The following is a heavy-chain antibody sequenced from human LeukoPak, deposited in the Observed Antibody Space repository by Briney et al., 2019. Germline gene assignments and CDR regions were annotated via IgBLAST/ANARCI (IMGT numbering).Heavy chain of an antibody. CDR2: IYYSGST. Sequence: SETLSLTCTVSGGSISSSSYYWGWIRQPPGKGLEWIGSIYYSGSTYYNPSLKSRVTISVDTSKNQFSLKLSSVTAADTAVYYCARIISSEMATISGFYFDYWGQGTLVTVSS. CDR1: GGSISSSSYY. V-gene: IGHV4-39*07. J-gene: IGHJ4*02. D-gene: IGHD5-24*01. CDR3: ARIISSEMATISGFYFDY.